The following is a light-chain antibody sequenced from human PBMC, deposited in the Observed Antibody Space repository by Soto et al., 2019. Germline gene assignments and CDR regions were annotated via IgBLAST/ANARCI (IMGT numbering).Light chain of an antibody. Sequence: QSALTQPASVSGSPGQSITISCTGSSSDIGAYNYVSWYQQHPGKAPKLMIYDVTNRPSGLSNRFSGSKSGSTASLTISGLQAEDKADYYCSSYTSSRIRVFGGGTKLTVL. CDR1: SSDIGAYNY. CDR3: SSYTSSRIRV. CDR2: DVT. V-gene: IGLV2-14*01. J-gene: IGLJ3*02.